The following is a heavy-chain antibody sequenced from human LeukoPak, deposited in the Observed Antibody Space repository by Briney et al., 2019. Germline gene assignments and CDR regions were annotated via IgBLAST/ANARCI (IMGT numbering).Heavy chain of an antibody. CDR1: GDSISSGGYY. J-gene: IGHJ4*02. CDR3: ARDGGAYSSDF. V-gene: IGHV4-31*03. D-gene: IGHD3-16*01. Sequence: SETLSHTCTVSGDSISSGGYYWSWIRQHPGRGLEWIGYIYYSGDTYYNPSLKSRVTISLDTSKNQFSLKLSSVTAADTAVYYCARDGGAYSSDFWGQGTLVTVSS. CDR2: IYYSGDT.